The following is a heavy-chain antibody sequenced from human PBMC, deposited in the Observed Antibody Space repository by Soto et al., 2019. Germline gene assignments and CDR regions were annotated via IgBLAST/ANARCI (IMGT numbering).Heavy chain of an antibody. CDR3: AKDKANYDILTGYYPSYYFDY. J-gene: IGHJ4*02. V-gene: IGHV3-9*01. CDR1: GFTFDDYA. CDR2: ISWNSGSI. D-gene: IGHD3-9*01. Sequence: GGSLRLSCAASGFTFDDYAMHWVRQAPGKGLEWVSGISWNSGSIGYADSVKGRFTISRDNAKNSLYLQMNSLRAEDTALYYCAKDKANYDILTGYYPSYYFDYWGQGTLVTVSS.